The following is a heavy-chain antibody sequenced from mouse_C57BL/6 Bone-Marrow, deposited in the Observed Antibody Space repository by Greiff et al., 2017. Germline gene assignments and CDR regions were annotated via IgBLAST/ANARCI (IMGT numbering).Heavy chain of an antibody. CDR1: GFTFSDYY. D-gene: IGHD1-1*01. V-gene: IGHV5-12*01. CDR2: ISNGGGST. J-gene: IGHJ2*01. CDR3: ARHAYYYCLDY. Sequence: EVHLVESGGGLVQPGGSLKLSCAASGFTFSDYYMYWVRQTPEQRLEWVAYISNGGGSTYYPDTVKGRFTLSRDNAKHTLYLQMLRLKSEDTAMYYCARHAYYYCLDYWGQGTTLTVSS.